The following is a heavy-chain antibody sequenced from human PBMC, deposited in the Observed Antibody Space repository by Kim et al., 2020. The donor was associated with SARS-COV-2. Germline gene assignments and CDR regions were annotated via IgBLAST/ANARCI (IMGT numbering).Heavy chain of an antibody. CDR2: VSQSGKT. CDR1: GGSITRTDW. V-gene: IGHV4-4*02. Sequence: SETLSLTCDVSGGSITRTDWWSWVRQPPGKGLEWIGDVSQSGKTNYNPSLGGRVSISLDSSNNRFSLNLNSVTAADTAIYYCAREERAFTPADYWGQGILVIVSS. J-gene: IGHJ4*01. CDR3: AREERAFTPADY.